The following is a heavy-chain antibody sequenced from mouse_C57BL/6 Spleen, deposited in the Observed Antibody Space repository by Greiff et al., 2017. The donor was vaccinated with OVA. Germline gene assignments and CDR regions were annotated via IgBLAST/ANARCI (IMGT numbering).Heavy chain of an antibody. CDR3: ARSGLTGTFDY. CDR1: CYAFSSYW. Sequence: QVQLQQSGAELVKPGASVKISCKASCYAFSSYWMNWVKQRPGKGLEWIGQIYPGDGDTNYNGKFKGKATLTADKSSSTAYMQLSSLTSEDSAVYFCARSGLTGTFDYWGQGTTLTVSS. J-gene: IGHJ2*01. V-gene: IGHV1-80*01. D-gene: IGHD4-1*01. CDR2: IYPGDGDT.